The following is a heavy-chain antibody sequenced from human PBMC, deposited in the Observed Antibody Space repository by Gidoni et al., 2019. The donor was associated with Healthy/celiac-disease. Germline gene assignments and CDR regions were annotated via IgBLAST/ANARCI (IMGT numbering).Heavy chain of an antibody. CDR2: IYYSGST. CDR1: GGSISSGDYY. J-gene: IGHJ3*02. D-gene: IGHD3-10*01. CDR3: ARFDLTRGVSYYYGSGSYFTDAFDI. V-gene: IGHV4-30-4*01. Sequence: QVPLQESGPGLVQPSQPLSLTCTVSGGSISSGDYYWSWIRQPPGKGLEWIGYIYYSGSTYYNPSLKSRGTISVDTSKNQFALKLSAVTAADTAVYYCARFDLTRGVSYYYGSGSYFTDAFDIWGQGKMVTVSS.